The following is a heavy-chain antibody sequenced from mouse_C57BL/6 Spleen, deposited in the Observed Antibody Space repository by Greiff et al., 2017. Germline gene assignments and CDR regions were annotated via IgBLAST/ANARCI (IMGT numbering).Heavy chain of an antibody. V-gene: IGHV1-81*01. Sequence: QVHVKQSGAELARPGASVKLSCKASGYTFTSYGISWVKQRTGQGLVWIGEIYPRSGNTYYNEKFKGKATLTADKSSSTAYMELRSLTSEDSAVYVCARAYGSSYGYFEVWGKGTTVTVSS. J-gene: IGHJ1*03. D-gene: IGHD1-1*01. CDR2: IYPRSGNT. CDR1: GYTFTSYG. CDR3: ARAYGSSYGYFEV.